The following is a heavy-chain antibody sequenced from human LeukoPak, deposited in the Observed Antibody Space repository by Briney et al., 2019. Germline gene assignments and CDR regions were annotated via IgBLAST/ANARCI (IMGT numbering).Heavy chain of an antibody. Sequence: PGGSLRLSCAASGFTFSSYGMHWVRQAPGKGLEWVAFIRYDGSNKYYADSVKGRFTISRDNSKNTLYLQMNSLRAEDTAVYYCAKDQMRWELTGSHFDYWGQGTLVTVSS. J-gene: IGHJ4*02. D-gene: IGHD1-26*01. CDR1: GFTFSSYG. CDR2: IRYDGSNK. V-gene: IGHV3-30*02. CDR3: AKDQMRWELTGSHFDY.